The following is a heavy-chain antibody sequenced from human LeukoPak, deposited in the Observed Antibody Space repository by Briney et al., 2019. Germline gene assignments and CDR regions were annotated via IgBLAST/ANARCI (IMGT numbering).Heavy chain of an antibody. CDR3: AREQDYYGSGMAYFDY. V-gene: IGHV3-30-3*01. J-gene: IGHJ4*02. Sequence: PGGSLRLSCAASGFTFSDYYMSWIRQAPGKGLEWVAVISYDGSNKYYADPVKGRFTISRDNSKNTLYLQMNSLRAEDTAVYYCAREQDYYGSGMAYFDYWGQGTLVTVSS. CDR1: GFTFSDYY. CDR2: ISYDGSNK. D-gene: IGHD3-10*01.